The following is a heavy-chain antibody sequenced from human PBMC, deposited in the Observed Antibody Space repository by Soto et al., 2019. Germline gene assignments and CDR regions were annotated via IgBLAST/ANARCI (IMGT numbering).Heavy chain of an antibody. CDR2: ISSSSSTI. CDR3: ARDGEVVVISEWDY. D-gene: IGHD3-22*01. V-gene: IGHV3-48*01. Sequence: EVQLVESGGGLVQPGGSLRLSCAASGFTFSSYSMNWVRQPPGKGMERVSYISSSSSTIYYADSVKGRFNTSRHNAKNSLYRQMNSLRGEDTAVYYCARDGEVVVISEWDYCGQGTLVTVSS. J-gene: IGHJ4*02. CDR1: GFTFSSYS.